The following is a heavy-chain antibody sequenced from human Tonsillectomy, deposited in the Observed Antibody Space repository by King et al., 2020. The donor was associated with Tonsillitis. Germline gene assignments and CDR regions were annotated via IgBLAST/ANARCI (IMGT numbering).Heavy chain of an antibody. D-gene: IGHD2-8*01. CDR3: ARVVANGAFDI. Sequence: QLVQSGADVKKPGASVKVSCKASGYTLTAYFIHWVRQAPGQGLEWMGWINPNNGGTNYPQKFQGRVTMTRDTSISTAYMELSRLRSDDTAVYYCARVVANGAFDIWGQGTMVTVSS. V-gene: IGHV1-2*02. J-gene: IGHJ3*02. CDR1: GYTLTAYF. CDR2: INPNNGGT.